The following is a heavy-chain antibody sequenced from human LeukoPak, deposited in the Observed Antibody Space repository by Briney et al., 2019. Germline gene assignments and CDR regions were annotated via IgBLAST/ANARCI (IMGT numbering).Heavy chain of an antibody. CDR3: AKAGHCSSTSCSDFDY. D-gene: IGHD2-2*01. V-gene: IGHV3-23*01. CDR1: GFTFSSYA. Sequence: GGSLRLSCAASGFTFSSYAMSWVRQAPGKGLEWVSAISGSGGSTYYADSVKGRFTISRDNSKNTLYLQMNSLRAEDTAVYYCAKAGHCSSTSCSDFDYWGQGTLVTVSS. CDR2: ISGSGGST. J-gene: IGHJ4*02.